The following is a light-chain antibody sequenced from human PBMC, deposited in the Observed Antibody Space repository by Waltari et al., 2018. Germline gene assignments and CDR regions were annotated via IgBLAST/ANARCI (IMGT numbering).Light chain of an antibody. J-gene: IGKJ4*01. Sequence: VLTHAIGTLSLSRGERANLSCSASQTVRTSCLAWYQQKPGQAPTLLIYGASTRATGIPYRFSGSGSGTDFSLTISSLEPEDFAVYYCQQYDISPLTFGGGTKVEIK. CDR1: QTVRTSC. CDR3: QQYDISPLT. V-gene: IGKV3-20*01. CDR2: GAS.